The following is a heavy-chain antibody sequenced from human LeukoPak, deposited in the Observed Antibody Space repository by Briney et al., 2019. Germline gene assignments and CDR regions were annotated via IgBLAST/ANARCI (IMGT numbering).Heavy chain of an antibody. D-gene: IGHD1-26*01. CDR3: ARSYSPGQLGRRGPVVFDS. V-gene: IGHV4-34*01. CDR2: ISHRGGT. Sequence: SETLSLSCGFHGGNYYWNWIRQSPGMGLEWIGEISHRGGTNYNPSLESRVTISRDMSMNQFSLRLTSVTAADSATYYCARSYSPGQLGRRGPVVFDSWGQGSLVLVS. J-gene: IGHJ4*02. CDR1: GGNYY.